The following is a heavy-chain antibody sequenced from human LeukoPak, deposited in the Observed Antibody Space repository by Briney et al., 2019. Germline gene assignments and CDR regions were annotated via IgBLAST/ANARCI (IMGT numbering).Heavy chain of an antibody. CDR3: ARRSYYDSSGYYLDY. CDR1: SGSISSSNW. Sequence: PSETLSLTCAVSSGSISSSNWWSWVRQPPGKGLEWIGEIYHSGSANYNPFLKSRVTISVDTSKNQFSLKLSSVTAADTAVYYCARRSYYDSSGYYLDYWGQGTLVTVSS. J-gene: IGHJ4*02. V-gene: IGHV4-4*02. D-gene: IGHD3-22*01. CDR2: IYHSGSA.